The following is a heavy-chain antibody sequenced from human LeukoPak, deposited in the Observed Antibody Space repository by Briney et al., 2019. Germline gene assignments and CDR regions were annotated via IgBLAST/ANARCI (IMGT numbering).Heavy chain of an antibody. CDR1: GGTFSSYA. V-gene: IGHV1-69*05. CDR2: IIPIFGTA. J-gene: IGHJ4*02. Sequence: SVKVSCKASGGTFSSYAISWVRQAPGQGLEWMGRIIPIFGTANYAQKFQGRVTITTDESTSTAYMELSSLRSEDTAVYYCAMQLGQEVIHDYWGQGTLVTVSS. CDR3: AMQLGQEVIHDY. D-gene: IGHD2/OR15-2a*01.